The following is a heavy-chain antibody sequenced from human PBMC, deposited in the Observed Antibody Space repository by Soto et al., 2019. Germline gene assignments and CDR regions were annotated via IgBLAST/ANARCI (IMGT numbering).Heavy chain of an antibody. CDR2: ISGSGGST. V-gene: IGHV3-23*01. CDR1: GFTFSSYA. D-gene: IGHD5-18*01. Sequence: EVQLLEAGGGLVQPGGSLRLSCAASGFTFSSYAMSWVRQAPGKGLEWVSAISGSGGSTYYADSVKGRFTISRDNSKNKLYLQMHSLRAEDTAVYYCAKDRRLGLGYSYGYGYWGQGTLVTVSS. CDR3: AKDRRLGLGYSYGYGY. J-gene: IGHJ4*02.